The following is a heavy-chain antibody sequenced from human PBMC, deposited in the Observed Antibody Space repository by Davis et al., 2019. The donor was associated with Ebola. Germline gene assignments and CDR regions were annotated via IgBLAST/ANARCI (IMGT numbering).Heavy chain of an antibody. Sequence: SETLSLTCTVSGYSISSGYYWGWIRQSPGRRLEWIGSIYRSGSSYYNPSLKSRVTISVDTSKNQFSLRLSSVTAADTAVYYCARDRTPYYYDSTGYYFDYWSQGTLVTVSS. CDR2: IYRSGSS. V-gene: IGHV4-38-2*02. D-gene: IGHD3-22*01. J-gene: IGHJ4*02. CDR1: GYSISSGYY. CDR3: ARDRTPYYYDSTGYYFDY.